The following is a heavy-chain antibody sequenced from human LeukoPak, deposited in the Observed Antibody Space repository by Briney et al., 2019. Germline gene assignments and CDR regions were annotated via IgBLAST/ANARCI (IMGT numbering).Heavy chain of an antibody. Sequence: ASVKVSCKASGGTFSSYAISWVRQAPGQGLEWMGGIIPIFGTANYAQKFQGRVTITADESTSTAYMELSSLRSEDTAVYYCARDKATVVTRDYYYGMDVWGQGTTVTVSS. CDR1: GGTFSSYA. CDR3: ARDKATVVTRDYYYGMDV. D-gene: IGHD4-23*01. J-gene: IGHJ6*02. CDR2: IIPIFGTA. V-gene: IGHV1-69*01.